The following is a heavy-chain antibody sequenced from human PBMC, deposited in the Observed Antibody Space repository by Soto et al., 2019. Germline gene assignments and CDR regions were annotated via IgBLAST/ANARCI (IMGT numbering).Heavy chain of an antibody. J-gene: IGHJ5*02. CDR3: ARAPRLSGDFGWWFDP. V-gene: IGHV3-7*05. CDR2: IKQDGSEK. Sequence: EVQLVESGGGLVQPGGSLRLSCSVSGFTFSSYWMSWVRQVPGKGLEWVANIKQDGSEKFYVDSVKGRFTISRDNAKNLLYLQMNSLRDEDTAVYFCARAPRLSGDFGWWFDPWGQGTLVIVSS. D-gene: IGHD4-17*01. CDR1: GFTFSSYW.